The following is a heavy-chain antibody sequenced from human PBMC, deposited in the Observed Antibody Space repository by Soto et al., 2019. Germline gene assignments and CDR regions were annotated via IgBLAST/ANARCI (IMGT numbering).Heavy chain of an antibody. D-gene: IGHD2-2*01. CDR3: AKKYCSSTSCHLDFDY. J-gene: IGHJ4*02. CDR2: ISGSGGST. Sequence: EVQLLESGGGLVQPGGSLRLSCAASGFTFSSYAMSWVRQAPGKGLEWVSAISGSGGSTYYADSVKGRFTISRDNSKNTLYLQMNSLRAEYTAVYYCAKKYCSSTSCHLDFDYWGQGTLVTVSS. V-gene: IGHV3-23*01. CDR1: GFTFSSYA.